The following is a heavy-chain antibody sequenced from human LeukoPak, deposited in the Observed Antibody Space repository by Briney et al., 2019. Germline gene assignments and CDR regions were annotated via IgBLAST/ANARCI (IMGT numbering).Heavy chain of an antibody. Sequence: SETLSLTCTVSGGSISSSSYYWGWIRQPPGKGLECIGSIYYSGSTYYNPSLKSRVTISVDTSKNQFSLKLSSVTAADTAVYYCARHPLAAAGFDYWGQGTLVTVSS. CDR3: ARHPLAAAGFDY. D-gene: IGHD6-13*01. CDR1: GGSISSSSYY. CDR2: IYYSGST. V-gene: IGHV4-39*01. J-gene: IGHJ4*02.